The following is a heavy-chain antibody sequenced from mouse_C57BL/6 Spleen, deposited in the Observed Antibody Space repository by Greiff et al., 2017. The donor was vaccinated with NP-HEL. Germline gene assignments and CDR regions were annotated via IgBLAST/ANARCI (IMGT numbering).Heavy chain of an antibody. J-gene: IGHJ2*01. V-gene: IGHV1-55*01. CDR3: VCDSSGYVDY. D-gene: IGHD3-2*02. CDR2: IYPGSGST. Sequence: VQLQQPGAELVKPGASVKMSCKASGYTFTSYWITWVKQRPGQGLEWIGDIYPGSGSTNYHEQFKSKATLTVDTSSSTASMQLSSLTSEDSAVYYCVCDSSGYVDYWGQGTTLTVSS. CDR1: GYTFTSYW.